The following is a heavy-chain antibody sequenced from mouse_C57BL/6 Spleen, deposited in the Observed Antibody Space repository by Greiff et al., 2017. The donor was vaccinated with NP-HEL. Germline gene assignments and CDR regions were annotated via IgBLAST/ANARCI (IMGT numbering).Heavy chain of an antibody. D-gene: IGHD2-4*01. V-gene: IGHV5-17*01. CDR3: ARRTFYDDDGGYAMDY. CDR2: ISSGSSTI. CDR1: GFTFSDYG. J-gene: IGHJ4*01. Sequence: EVQLVESGGGLVKPGGSLKLSCAASGFTFSDYGMHWVRQAPEKGLEWVAYISSGSSTIYYADTVKGRFTISRDNAKNTLFLQMTSLRSEDTAMYYCARRTFYDDDGGYAMDYWGQGTSVTVSS.